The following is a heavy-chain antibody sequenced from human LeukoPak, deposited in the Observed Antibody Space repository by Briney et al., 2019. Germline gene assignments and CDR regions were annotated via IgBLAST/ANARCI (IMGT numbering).Heavy chain of an antibody. CDR1: GFTFSSYA. J-gene: IGHJ4*02. CDR3: ARGGSGWYAFDS. CDR2: IDSGGYT. V-gene: IGHV3-66*01. Sequence: GGSLRLSCAASGFTFSSYAMSWVRQAPGKGLEWVSLIDSGGYTYYADSVKGRFTISRDNSKNTLYLQMTSLRVEDTAVYHCARGGSGWYAFDSWGQGTLVTVSS. D-gene: IGHD6-19*01.